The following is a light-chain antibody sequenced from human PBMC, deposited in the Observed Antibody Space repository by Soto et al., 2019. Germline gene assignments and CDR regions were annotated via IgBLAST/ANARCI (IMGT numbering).Light chain of an antibody. CDR3: MQPLQSWT. V-gene: IGKV2-28*01. J-gene: IGKJ1*01. Sequence: DIVMTESPRSVTVTPGEPASISCRPRQSLLHSNGYNYLDWYLQKPGQSPQLLIYLGSNRASGVPDRFSGSGSGTDFTLKISRVEAEDVGVYYCMQPLQSWTFGQGTKVHIK. CDR1: QSLLHSNGYNY. CDR2: LGS.